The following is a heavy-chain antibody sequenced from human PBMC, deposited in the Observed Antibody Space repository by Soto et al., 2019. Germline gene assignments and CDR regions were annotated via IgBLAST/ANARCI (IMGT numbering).Heavy chain of an antibody. J-gene: IGHJ6*02. CDR3: ARRAVVVPPDGTGMDV. Sequence: PGESLKISCKGSGYSFTSYWIGWVRQMPGKGLEWMGIIYPGDSDTRYSPSFQGQVTISADKSISTAYLQWSSLRASDTAMYYCARRAVVVPPDGTGMDVWGQGTTVTVSS. CDR2: IYPGDSDT. V-gene: IGHV5-51*01. D-gene: IGHD2-21*01. CDR1: GYSFTSYW.